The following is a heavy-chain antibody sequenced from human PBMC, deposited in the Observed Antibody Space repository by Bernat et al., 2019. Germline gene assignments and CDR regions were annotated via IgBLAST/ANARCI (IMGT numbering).Heavy chain of an antibody. CDR1: GFTFSSYS. CDR2: ISSSSSYI. J-gene: IGHJ4*02. D-gene: IGHD6-13*01. CDR3: ARGRGGIAAAGRDY. V-gene: IGHV3-21*01. Sequence: VQLVESGGGVVQPGRSLRLSCAASGFTFSSYSMNWVRQAPGKGLEWVLSISSSSSYIYYADSVKGRFTISRDNAKNSLYLQMNSLRAEDTAVYYCARGRGGIAAAGRDYWGQGTLVTVSS.